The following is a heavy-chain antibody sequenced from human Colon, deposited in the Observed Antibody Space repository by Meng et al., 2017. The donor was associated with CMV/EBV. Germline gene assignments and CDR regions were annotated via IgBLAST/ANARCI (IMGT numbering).Heavy chain of an antibody. V-gene: IGHV3-53*01. CDR3: ARGGYVWGSYHLAY. CDR1: GLTGSSSS. CDR2: TDSGGRT. J-gene: IGHJ4*02. D-gene: IGHD3-16*02. Sequence: ASGLTGSSSSMSWVRQAPGKGLEWVSVTDSGGRTHYADSVKGRFTISRDNSENTMYLQMNSLSAEDTAIYYCARGGYVWGSYHLAYWGQGTLVTVSS.